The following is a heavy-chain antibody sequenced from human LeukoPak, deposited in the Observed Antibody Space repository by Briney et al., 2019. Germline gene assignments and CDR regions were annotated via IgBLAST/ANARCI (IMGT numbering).Heavy chain of an antibody. CDR3: ARSKSGSRKSNWFDP. V-gene: IGHV1-18*01. D-gene: IGHD1-26*01. CDR1: GYTFTSYG. CDR2: ISAYNGNT. J-gene: IGHJ5*02. Sequence: ASVKVSCKASGYTFTSYGISWVRQAPGQGLEWMGWISAYNGNTNYAQKLQGRVTMTTDTSTSTAYMELRSLRSEDTAVYYCARSKSGSRKSNWFDPWGQGTLVTVSS.